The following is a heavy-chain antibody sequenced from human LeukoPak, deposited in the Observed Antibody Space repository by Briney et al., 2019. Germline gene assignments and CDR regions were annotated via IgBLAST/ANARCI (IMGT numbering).Heavy chain of an antibody. CDR1: GGSISSGGYY. Sequence: SETLSLTCTVSGGSISSGGYYWSWIRQHPGKGLEWIEYIYYSGSTYYNPSLKSRVTISVDTSKNQFSLKLSSVTAADTAVYYCARDETGTFDYWGQGTLVTVSS. D-gene: IGHD1-1*01. CDR2: IYYSGST. J-gene: IGHJ4*02. CDR3: ARDETGTFDY. V-gene: IGHV4-31*03.